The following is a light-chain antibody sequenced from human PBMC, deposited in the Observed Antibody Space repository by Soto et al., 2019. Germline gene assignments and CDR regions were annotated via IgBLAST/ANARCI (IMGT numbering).Light chain of an antibody. Sequence: DIQMTQSPSTLSASVGDRVTITCRASQNIIRWLAWYQQKPGKAPKLLIYKASSLESGVPSRFSGSGSGTEFTLTISSLQPDDFAVYYCQQYGSSPMYTFGQGTKLEIK. CDR3: QQYGSSPMYT. CDR1: QNIIRW. J-gene: IGKJ2*01. CDR2: KAS. V-gene: IGKV1-5*03.